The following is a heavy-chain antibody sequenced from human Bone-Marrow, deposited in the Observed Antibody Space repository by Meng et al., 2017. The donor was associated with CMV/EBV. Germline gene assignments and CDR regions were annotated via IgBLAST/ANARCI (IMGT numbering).Heavy chain of an antibody. CDR3: ARDDFWSGYQKYFAY. V-gene: IGHV1-18*01. CDR1: GYTFTSYG. CDR2: ISVYNGKT. J-gene: IGHJ4*02. D-gene: IGHD3-3*01. Sequence: ASVKVSCKASGYTFTSYGVSWVRQAPGQGLEWMGWISVYNGKTNYAQKLQGRVTMATDTLTSTAYMELRSLRSDDTAVYYCARDDFWSGYQKYFAYWGQGTLVTVSS.